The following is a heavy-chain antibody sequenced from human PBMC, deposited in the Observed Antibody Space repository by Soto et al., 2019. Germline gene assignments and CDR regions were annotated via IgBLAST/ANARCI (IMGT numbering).Heavy chain of an antibody. J-gene: IGHJ3*01. D-gene: IGHD2-2*01. V-gene: IGHV1-69*02. Sequence: QVQLAQSGAEVKKPGSSVKVSCKASGGTFNSYDIHWVRQAPGQGLEWMGRIIPSLGIPNYAQALQGRLTITANVATRTAYMELTNLKSGDTAIYYCARRTSAFDVWGQGTVVTVSS. CDR2: IIPSLGIP. CDR3: ARRTSAFDV. CDR1: GGTFNSYD.